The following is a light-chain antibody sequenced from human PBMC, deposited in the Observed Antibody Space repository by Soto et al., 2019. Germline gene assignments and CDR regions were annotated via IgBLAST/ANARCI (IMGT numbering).Light chain of an antibody. V-gene: IGKV2-30*01. Sequence: DVVMTQSPLSLSVTLGQPASISCRSSQSLVYSDGNIYLNWFHQRPGQSPRRLIYKVSNRDSGVPDRFSGSGSGTEFTLKISRVAAADVGVYYCIQGTHWPPRTFGQGNKVEIQ. CDR2: KVS. CDR3: IQGTHWPPRT. CDR1: QSLVYSDGNIY. J-gene: IGKJ1*01.